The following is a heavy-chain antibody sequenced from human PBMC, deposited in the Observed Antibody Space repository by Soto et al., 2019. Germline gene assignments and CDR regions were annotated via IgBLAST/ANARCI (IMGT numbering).Heavy chain of an antibody. CDR2: IYYSSATT. CDR1: GGSIRSYF. Sequence: QVELQQSGPGLVKPSETLSLTCTVSGGSIRSYFWAWIRQPPGKRLEYLGYIYYSSATTDYNPSLRSRVTISGDTAKNQVSLTLNFVTAADTAGYYCAGVGIVAPNWFDPWGQGTLVTVSS. V-gene: IGHV4-59*01. J-gene: IGHJ5*02. CDR3: AGVGIVAPNWFDP. D-gene: IGHD1-26*01.